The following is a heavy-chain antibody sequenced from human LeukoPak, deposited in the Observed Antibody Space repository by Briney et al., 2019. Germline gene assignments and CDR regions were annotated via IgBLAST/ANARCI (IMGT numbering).Heavy chain of an antibody. Sequence: SETLSLTCTVSGGSISGDYWGWIRQPAGTGLEWIGRTYTSGTMNYNPSLKRRVTMSVDTYKKQFFLKLTSVTAADTAVYYCVRGGYYYDITDWGQGTLVTVSS. J-gene: IGHJ4*02. CDR2: TYTSGTM. D-gene: IGHD3-22*01. CDR1: GGSISGDY. V-gene: IGHV4-4*07. CDR3: VRGGYYYDITD.